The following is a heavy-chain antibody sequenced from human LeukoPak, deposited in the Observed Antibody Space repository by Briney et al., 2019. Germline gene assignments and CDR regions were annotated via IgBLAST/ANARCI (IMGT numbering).Heavy chain of an antibody. J-gene: IGHJ3*02. CDR2: ISGTGNGA. Sequence: GGSLRLSCAASGFTFGDYALSWVRQAPGKGLEWVSLISGTGNGADYADSVKGRFTISRDNTKNMVYLQMNSLRVEDTAVYYCVRWGPDRASDIWGQGTMVIVSS. D-gene: IGHD7-27*01. V-gene: IGHV3-23*01. CDR3: VRWGPDRASDI. CDR1: GFTFGDYA.